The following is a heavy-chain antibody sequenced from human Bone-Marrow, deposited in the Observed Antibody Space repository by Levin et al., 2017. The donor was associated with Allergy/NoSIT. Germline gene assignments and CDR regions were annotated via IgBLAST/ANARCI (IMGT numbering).Heavy chain of an antibody. CDR2: ISSTGYK. CDR3: AGDIGLAGSVVGDAVDV. J-gene: IGHJ3*01. D-gene: IGHD6-19*01. CDR1: GFSFRRYN. V-gene: IGHV3-21*01. Sequence: KAGGSLRLSCAASGFSFRRYNMNWVRQAPGKGLEWVSCISSTGYKNYADSVKGRFIISRDNAKNSLYLQMNSLRADDTAIYYCAGDIGLAGSVVGDAVDVWGQGTRVTVSS.